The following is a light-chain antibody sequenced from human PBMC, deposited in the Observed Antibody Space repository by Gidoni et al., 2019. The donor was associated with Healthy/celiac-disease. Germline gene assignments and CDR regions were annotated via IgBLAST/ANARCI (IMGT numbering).Light chain of an antibody. Sequence: EIVLTQSPGTLSLSPGERATLSCRASQSVSSSYLAWYQQKPGQAPRLLIYGASSRATGIPDRFSGSGSGTDFTLTISRLEPEDVAVYYCQQYASSSVTFGQGTKVEIK. CDR1: QSVSSSY. J-gene: IGKJ1*01. CDR3: QQYASSSVT. CDR2: GAS. V-gene: IGKV3-20*01.